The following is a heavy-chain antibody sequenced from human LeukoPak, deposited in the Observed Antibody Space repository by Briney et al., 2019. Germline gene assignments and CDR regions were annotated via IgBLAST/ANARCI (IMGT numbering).Heavy chain of an antibody. CDR1: GGSVSSTNYY. J-gene: IGHJ4*02. CDR3: ARLSKGRYFDYIFDF. CDR2: IYYSGST. Sequence: SETLSLICTVSGGSVSSTNYYWGWIRPPPGKGLEWLGNIYYSGSTYYNPSLKSRVTMSVDTSKNQFSLKMSSVTAADTAVYYCARLSKGRYFDYIFDFWGQGALVTVSS. V-gene: IGHV4-39*01. D-gene: IGHD3-9*01.